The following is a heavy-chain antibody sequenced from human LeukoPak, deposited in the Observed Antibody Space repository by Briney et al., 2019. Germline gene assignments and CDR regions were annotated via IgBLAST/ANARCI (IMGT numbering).Heavy chain of an antibody. CDR2: ISSDGTTK. CDR3: ARDADIVVVPAAIEDAFDI. J-gene: IGHJ3*02. D-gene: IGHD2-2*01. V-gene: IGHV3-30*03. Sequence: GGSLRLSCAASEFIFNNYGIHWVRQAPGKGLEWVAVISSDGTTKHYADSVKGRFTISRDNAKNSLYLQMNSLRAEDTAVYYCARDADIVVVPAAIEDAFDIWGQGTMVTVSS. CDR1: EFIFNNYG.